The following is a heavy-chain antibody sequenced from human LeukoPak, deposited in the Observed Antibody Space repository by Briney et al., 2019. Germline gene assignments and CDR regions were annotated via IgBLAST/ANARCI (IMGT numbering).Heavy chain of an antibody. CDR2: FDPEDGET. D-gene: IGHD1-26*01. CDR1: GYTLTELS. J-gene: IGHJ4*02. V-gene: IGHV1-24*01. CDR3: AAGSGSYYRITY. Sequence: ASVKVSCKVSGYTLTELSMHWVRQGPGEGLEWMGGFDPEDGETIYAQKFQGGVIMTEDTSTDTAYMEMSSLRSEDTAIYYCAAGSGSYYRITYWGQGTLVTVSS.